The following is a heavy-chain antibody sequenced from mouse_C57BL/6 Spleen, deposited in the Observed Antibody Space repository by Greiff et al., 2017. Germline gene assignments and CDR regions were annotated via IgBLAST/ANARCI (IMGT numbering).Heavy chain of an antibody. V-gene: IGHV5-17*01. CDR3: AKDYGYYDYAMDY. Sequence: EVTLVESGGGLVKPGGSLTLSCAASGFTFSDYGMHWVRQAPEKGLEWVAYISSGSSTIYYADTVKGRFTISRDNAKNTLFLKMTSLRSDDTAMDYCAKDYGYYDYAMDYWGQGTSVTVSS. CDR2: ISSGSSTI. J-gene: IGHJ4*01. D-gene: IGHD2-3*01. CDR1: GFTFSDYG.